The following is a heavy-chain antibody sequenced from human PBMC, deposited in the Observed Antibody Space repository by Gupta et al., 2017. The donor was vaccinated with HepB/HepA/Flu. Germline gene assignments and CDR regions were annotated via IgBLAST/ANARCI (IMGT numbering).Heavy chain of an antibody. D-gene: IGHD4-17*01. CDR3: AREAGDYGDYAFDY. Sequence: QVQLVESGGGVVQPGRSLRLSSAASGFTFSSYAMHWVRQAPGKGLEWVAVISHDGSNKYYADSVKGRFTISRDNSKNTLYLQMNSLRAENTAVYYCAREAGDYGDYAFDYWGQGTLVTVSS. CDR2: ISHDGSNK. CDR1: GFTFSSYA. V-gene: IGHV3-30-3*01. J-gene: IGHJ4*02.